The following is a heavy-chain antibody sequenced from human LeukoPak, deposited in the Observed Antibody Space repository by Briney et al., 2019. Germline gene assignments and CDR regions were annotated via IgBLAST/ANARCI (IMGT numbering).Heavy chain of an antibody. D-gene: IGHD2-21*01. CDR1: GGSFSGYY. J-gene: IGHJ3*02. Sequence: SETLSLTCAVYGGSFSGYYWSWIRQPPGKGLEWIGEINHSGSTNYNPSLKSRVTISVDTSKNQFSLKLSSVTAADTAVYYCARLVAAYDAFDIWGQGTMVTVSP. V-gene: IGHV4-34*01. CDR3: ARLVAAYDAFDI. CDR2: INHSGST.